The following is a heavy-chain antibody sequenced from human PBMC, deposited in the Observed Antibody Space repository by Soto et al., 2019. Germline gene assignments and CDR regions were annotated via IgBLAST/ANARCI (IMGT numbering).Heavy chain of an antibody. CDR1: GGSISSYY. V-gene: IGHV4-59*08. Sequence: QVQLQESGPGLVKPSETLSLTCTVSGGSISSYYWSWIRQPPGKGLEWIGYIYYSGSTNYNPSLKSRVTISVDTSKNQFSLKLISVTAADTAVYYCASSPWIYYYRDVWGKGTTVTVSS. CDR2: IYYSGST. D-gene: IGHD5-12*01. J-gene: IGHJ6*03. CDR3: ASSPWIYYYRDV.